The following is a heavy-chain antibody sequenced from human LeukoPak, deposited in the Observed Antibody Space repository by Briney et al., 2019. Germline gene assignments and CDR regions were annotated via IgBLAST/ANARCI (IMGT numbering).Heavy chain of an antibody. CDR2: INHSGST. CDR1: GGSFSGYY. J-gene: IGHJ5*02. CDR3: ARVIPHIVVVPAAMGWFDP. D-gene: IGHD2-2*01. V-gene: IGHV4-34*01. Sequence: PSETLSLTCAVYGGSFSGYYWSWIRQPPGKGLEWIGEINHSGSTNYNPSLKSRVTISVDTSKNQFCLKLSSVTAADTAVYYCARVIPHIVVVPAAMGWFDPWGQGTLVTVSS.